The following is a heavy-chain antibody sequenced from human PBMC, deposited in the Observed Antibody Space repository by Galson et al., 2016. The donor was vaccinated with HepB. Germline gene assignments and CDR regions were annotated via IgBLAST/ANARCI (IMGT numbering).Heavy chain of an antibody. V-gene: IGHV3-48*04. Sequence: SLRLSCAASGFTFSSYSINWVRQAPGKGLEWVSYITSSSSTRYYADSVKGRFTISRDNAKNSLYLQMNSLRAEDTAVYYCASHGDAYYYYGMDVWGQGTTVTVSS. J-gene: IGHJ6*02. CDR1: GFTFSSYS. CDR2: ITSSSSTR. D-gene: IGHD4-17*01. CDR3: ASHGDAYYYYGMDV.